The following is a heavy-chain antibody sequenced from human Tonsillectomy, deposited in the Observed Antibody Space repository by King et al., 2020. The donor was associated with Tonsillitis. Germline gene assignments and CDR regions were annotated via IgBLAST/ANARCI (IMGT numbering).Heavy chain of an antibody. CDR1: GFTFSSYA. CDR3: AKVDIVATIDY. CDR2: IYSGGSST. Sequence: VQLVESGGGLVQPGGSLRLSCAASGFTFSSYAMSWVRQAPGKGLEWGSVIYSGGSSTYYADSVKGRFTISRDNSKNTLYLQMNSLRAEDTAVYYCAKVDIVATIDYWGQGTLVTVSS. V-gene: IGHV3-23*03. J-gene: IGHJ4*02. D-gene: IGHD5-12*01.